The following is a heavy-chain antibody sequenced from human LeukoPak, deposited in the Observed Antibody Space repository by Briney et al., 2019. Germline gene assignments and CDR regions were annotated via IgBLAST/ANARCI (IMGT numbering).Heavy chain of an antibody. J-gene: IGHJ6*02. V-gene: IGHV4-39*01. D-gene: IGHD2-2*01. CDR2: IYYSGST. Sequence: SETLSLTCTASGGSISSSSYYWGWIRQPPGKGLEWIGSIYYSGSTYYNPSLKSRVTISVDTSKNQFSLKLSSVTAADTAVYYCAGQLGYCSSTSCYAPYYGMDVWGQGTTVTVSS. CDR3: AGQLGYCSSTSCYAPYYGMDV. CDR1: GGSISSSSYY.